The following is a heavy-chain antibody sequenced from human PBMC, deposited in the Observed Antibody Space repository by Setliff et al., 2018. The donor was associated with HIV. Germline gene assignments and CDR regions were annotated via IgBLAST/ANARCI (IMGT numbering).Heavy chain of an antibody. CDR1: GGSFSDYY. D-gene: IGHD3-22*01. Sequence: PSETLSLTCAVYGGSFSDYYWSWIRQPPGQGLEWIGEINHSGSSYFNPSLKSRLTMSVDTSNNQFSLSLISMTAADSAVYYCARLGDNSDWRSNYFFYYMDVWGKGTTVTVSS. J-gene: IGHJ6*03. V-gene: IGHV4-34*01. CDR3: ARLGDNSDWRSNYFFYYMDV. CDR2: INHSGSS.